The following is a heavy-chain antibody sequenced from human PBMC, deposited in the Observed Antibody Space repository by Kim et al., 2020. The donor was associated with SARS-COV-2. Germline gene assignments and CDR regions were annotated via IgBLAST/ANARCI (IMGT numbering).Heavy chain of an antibody. D-gene: IGHD3-22*01. CDR3: ARDDTYYYDSSGYYYYGMDV. Sequence: GRFTISRDNAKNSLYLQMNSLRAEDTAVYYCARDDTYYYDSSGYYYYGMDVWGQGTTVTVSS. J-gene: IGHJ6*02. V-gene: IGHV3-11*05.